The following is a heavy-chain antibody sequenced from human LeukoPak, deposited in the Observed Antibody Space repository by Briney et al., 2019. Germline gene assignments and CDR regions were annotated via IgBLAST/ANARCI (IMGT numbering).Heavy chain of an antibody. V-gene: IGHV1-18*01. J-gene: IGHJ5*02. CDR1: GYTFTSYG. Sequence: ASVKVSCKASGYTFTSYGISWVRQAPGQGLEWMGWISSYNGNTNHAQKLQGRVTMTTDTSTSTAYMELRSLRSDDTAVYYCARDALRAGPEGFYDYVWGSYADPWGQGTLVTVSS. D-gene: IGHD3-16*01. CDR3: ARDALRAGPEGFYDYVWGSYADP. CDR2: ISSYNGNT.